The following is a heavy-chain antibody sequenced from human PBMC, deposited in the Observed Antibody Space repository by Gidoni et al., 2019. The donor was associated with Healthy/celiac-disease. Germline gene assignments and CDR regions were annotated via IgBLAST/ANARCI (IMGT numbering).Heavy chain of an antibody. CDR1: GLTFSSYG. Sequence: QVQLVESGGGVVQPGRSLRLSCAASGLTFSSYGMHWVRQAPGKGLGWVAVICYDGSNKYYADSVKGRFTISRDNSKNTLYLQMNSLRAEDTTVYYCARDGGATAASFDYWGQGTLVTVSS. CDR3: ARDGGATAASFDY. V-gene: IGHV3-33*01. D-gene: IGHD6-25*01. CDR2: ICYDGSNK. J-gene: IGHJ4*02.